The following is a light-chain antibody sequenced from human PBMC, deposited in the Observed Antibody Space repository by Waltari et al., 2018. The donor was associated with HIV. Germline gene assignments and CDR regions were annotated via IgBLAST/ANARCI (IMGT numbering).Light chain of an antibody. J-gene: IGLJ2*01. CDR3: CSYAGSSTYVV. V-gene: IGLV2-23*02. Sequence: QSALTQPASVSGSPGQSITISCTGTSSDVGSYNVVSWYQQHPGKAPKLMIYEVSKRPSGVSNRFSGCKSGNSASLTISGLQAEDEADYHCCSYAGSSTYVVFGGGTKLTVL. CDR2: EVS. CDR1: SSDVGSYNV.